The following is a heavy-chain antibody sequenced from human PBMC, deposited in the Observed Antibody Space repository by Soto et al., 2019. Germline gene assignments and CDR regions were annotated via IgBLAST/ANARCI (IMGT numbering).Heavy chain of an antibody. Sequence: GESLKISCKGSGYSFTSYWIGWVRQMPGKGLEWMGIIYPGDSDTRYSPSFQGQVTISADKSISTAYLQWSSLKASDTAMYYCARQVAGNFEDYYYGMDVWGQGTTVTSP. CDR2: IYPGDSDT. J-gene: IGHJ6*02. CDR1: GYSFTSYW. V-gene: IGHV5-51*01. D-gene: IGHD6-19*01. CDR3: ARQVAGNFEDYYYGMDV.